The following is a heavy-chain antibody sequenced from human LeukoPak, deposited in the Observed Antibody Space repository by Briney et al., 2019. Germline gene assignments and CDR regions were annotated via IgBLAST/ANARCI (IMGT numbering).Heavy chain of an antibody. V-gene: IGHV3-21*01. CDR2: ISSSSSYI. CDR3: ASSPAAAGGSYFDY. J-gene: IGHJ4*02. D-gene: IGHD6-13*01. CDR1: GFTFSNAW. Sequence: GGSLRLSCAASGFTFSNAWMSWVRQAPGKGLEWVSSISSSSSYIYYADSVKGRFTISRDNAKNSLYLQMNSLRAEDTAVYYCASSPAAAGGSYFDYWGQGTLVTVSS.